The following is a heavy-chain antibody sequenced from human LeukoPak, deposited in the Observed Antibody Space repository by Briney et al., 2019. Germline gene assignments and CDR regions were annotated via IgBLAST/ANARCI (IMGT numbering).Heavy chain of an antibody. CDR1: GFTFSNYA. V-gene: IGHV3-23*01. J-gene: IGHJ4*02. Sequence: GGSLRLSCAASGFTFSNYAMSWVRQAPGKGLEWVSAISGSGTNTYYTDSVKGRFTISRDHSENTLYLQMNSLRAEDTAVYHCAKHGRGNNSRDYFDYWGQGTLVTVSS. CDR3: AKHGRGNNSRDYFDY. CDR2: ISGSGTNT. D-gene: IGHD5-12*01.